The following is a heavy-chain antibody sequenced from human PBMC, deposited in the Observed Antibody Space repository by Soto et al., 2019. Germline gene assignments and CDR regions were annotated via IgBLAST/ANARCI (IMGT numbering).Heavy chain of an antibody. CDR3: AIGGGVRGKGALVDY. V-gene: IGHV3-23*01. D-gene: IGHD3-10*01. J-gene: IGHJ4*02. CDR1: GFTFSSYA. CDR2: ISGSGGST. Sequence: EVQLLESGGGLVQPGGSLRLSCAASGFTFSSYAMSWVRQAPGKGLEWVSAISGSGGSTYYADSVKGRFTISRDNSKNTLYLQMNSLRAEDTAVYYCAIGGGVRGKGALVDYWGQGTLVTVSS.